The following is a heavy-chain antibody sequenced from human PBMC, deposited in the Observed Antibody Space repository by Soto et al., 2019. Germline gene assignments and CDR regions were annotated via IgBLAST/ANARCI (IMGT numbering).Heavy chain of an antibody. CDR2: IWYDGSNK. CDR1: GFTFSSYG. Sequence: QVQLVESGGGVVQPGRSLRLSCAASGFTFSSYGMHWVRQAPGKGLEWVAVIWYDGSNKYYADSVKGRFTISRDNSKNTLYLQMNSLRAEDTAVYYCAREAMTTVTTLDYWGQGTLVTVSS. V-gene: IGHV3-33*01. J-gene: IGHJ4*02. D-gene: IGHD4-17*01. CDR3: AREAMTTVTTLDY.